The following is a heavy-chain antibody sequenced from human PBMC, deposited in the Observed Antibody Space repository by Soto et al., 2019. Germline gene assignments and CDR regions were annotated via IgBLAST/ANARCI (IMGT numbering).Heavy chain of an antibody. D-gene: IGHD2-15*01. CDR1: GVTFSSYG. V-gene: IGHV3-30*18. CDR2: ISYDGSNK. J-gene: IGHJ6*02. Sequence: PGGSLRLSCAASGVTFSSYGMHWVRQAPGKGLEWVAVISYDGSNKYYADSVKGRFTISRDNSKNTLYLQMNSLRAEDTAVYYWAKVEMRDVGCSGGSCIHYYYGMDVWGQGTTVTVSS. CDR3: AKVEMRDVGCSGGSCIHYYYGMDV.